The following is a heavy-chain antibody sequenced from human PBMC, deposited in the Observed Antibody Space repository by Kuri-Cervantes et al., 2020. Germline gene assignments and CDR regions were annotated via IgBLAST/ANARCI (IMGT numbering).Heavy chain of an antibody. J-gene: IGHJ4*02. CDR1: GFTFTNYA. CDR2: ISSSGSTI. V-gene: IGHV3-48*04. CDR3: ARDATAEQGTNDYGDYGNFDY. D-gene: IGHD4-17*01. Sequence: GESLKISCAASGFTFTNYAMAWVRQAPGKGLEWVSCISSSGSTIYYADSVKGRFTISRDNAKNSLYLQMNSLRAEDTAVYYCARDATAEQGTNDYGDYGNFDYWGQGTLVTVSS.